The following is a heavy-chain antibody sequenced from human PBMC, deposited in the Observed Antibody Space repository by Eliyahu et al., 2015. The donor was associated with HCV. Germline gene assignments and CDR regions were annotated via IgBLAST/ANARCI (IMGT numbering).Heavy chain of an antibody. CDR1: GFTFDDFA. CDR3: AKEAASSGYNWFDP. CDR2: IRWNSGTI. Sequence: EVQLVESGGGLVQPGRSLRLXCAASGFTFDDFAMHWVRQAPGKGLGWVSGIRWNSGTIGYADSVKGRFTISRDNAKNSLYLQMNSLRAEDTALYYCAKEAASSGYNWFDPWGQGTLVTVSS. V-gene: IGHV3-9*01. D-gene: IGHD3-10*01. J-gene: IGHJ5*02.